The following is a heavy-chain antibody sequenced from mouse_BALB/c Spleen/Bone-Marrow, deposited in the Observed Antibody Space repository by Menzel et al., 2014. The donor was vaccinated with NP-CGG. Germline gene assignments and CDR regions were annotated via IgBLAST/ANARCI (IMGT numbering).Heavy chain of an antibody. CDR1: GFNIKDTY. V-gene: IGHV14-3*02. Sequence: VQLQQPGAELVKPGASVKLSCTAPGFNIKDTYIHWVKQRPEQGLEWIGRIDPANDNTKYDPKFQGKATITADTSSSTAYLQLSSLTSEDTAVYYCASYVYGYYFDYWGQGTTLTVSS. CDR3: ASYVYGYYFDY. J-gene: IGHJ2*01. D-gene: IGHD2-2*01. CDR2: IDPANDNT.